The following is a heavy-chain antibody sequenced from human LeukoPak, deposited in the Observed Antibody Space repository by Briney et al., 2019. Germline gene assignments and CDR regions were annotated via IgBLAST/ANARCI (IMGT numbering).Heavy chain of an antibody. D-gene: IGHD2-15*01. V-gene: IGHV1-69*05. Sequence: GSSVTVSCKASGGTFSSYAISWVRQAPGQGLEWMGGVIPIFGTANYAQKFQGRGTITTDESTSTAYMELSSLRSEDTGVYYCARGNSRYCSGGSCPRALDYWGQGTLVTVSS. CDR1: GGTFSSYA. CDR2: VIPIFGTA. J-gene: IGHJ4*02. CDR3: ARGNSRYCSGGSCPRALDY.